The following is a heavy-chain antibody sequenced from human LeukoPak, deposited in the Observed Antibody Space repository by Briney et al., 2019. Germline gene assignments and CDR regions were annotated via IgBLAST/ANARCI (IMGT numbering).Heavy chain of an antibody. D-gene: IGHD6-19*01. J-gene: IGHJ4*02. CDR3: ARGSSGDRYFDY. CDR2: IYHSGST. V-gene: IGHV4-38-2*02. CDR1: GYSISSGYY. Sequence: SETLSLTCTVSGYSISSGYYWGWIRQPPGKGLEWIGSIYHSGSTYYNPSLKSRVTISVDTSKNQFSLKLSSVTAADTAVYYCARGSSGDRYFDYWGQGTLLTVSS.